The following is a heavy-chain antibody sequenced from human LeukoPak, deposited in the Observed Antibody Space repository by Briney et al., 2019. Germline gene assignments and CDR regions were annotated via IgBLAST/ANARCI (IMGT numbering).Heavy chain of an antibody. V-gene: IGHV4-59*01. J-gene: IGHJ4*01. CDR3: AREGEGHIDY. D-gene: IGHD3-16*01. Sequence: SETLSLTCTVSGGSISSYYWSWIRQPPGKGLEWIGYIYYSGSTNYNPSLKSRVTISVDTSKNQFSLKLSSVTAADTAVYYCAREGEGHIDYWGQGTLVTVSS. CDR2: IYYSGST. CDR1: GGSISSYY.